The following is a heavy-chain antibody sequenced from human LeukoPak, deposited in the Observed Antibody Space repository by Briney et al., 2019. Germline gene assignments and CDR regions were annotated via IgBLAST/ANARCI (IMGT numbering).Heavy chain of an antibody. J-gene: IGHJ4*02. CDR3: VREGRVSGYDFDY. CDR2: INSDGSST. CDR1: GFSFSSYW. V-gene: IGHV3-74*01. D-gene: IGHD5-12*01. Sequence: GGSLRLSCEASGFSFSSYWMHWVRQAPGKGLVWVSRINSDGSSTTYADSVKGRLTISRDNAKNTLYLQMNSLRAEDTAVYYCVREGRVSGYDFDYWGQGTLVTVSS.